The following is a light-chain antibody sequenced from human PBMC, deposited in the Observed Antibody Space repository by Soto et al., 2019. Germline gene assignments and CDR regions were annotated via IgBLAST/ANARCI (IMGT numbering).Light chain of an antibody. CDR3: QRDGTSLQLT. CDR1: QSVSSNY. V-gene: IGKV3-20*01. Sequence: EVVLTQSPGTLSLSPGDRATLSCRASQSVSSNYLAGYQQEPGQAPRLLIYVASSRATGIQDRFRGSGSGTDLTLNISRLDPEDVAAYYCQRDGTSLQLTVGGGPLVEIK. CDR2: VAS. J-gene: IGKJ4*01.